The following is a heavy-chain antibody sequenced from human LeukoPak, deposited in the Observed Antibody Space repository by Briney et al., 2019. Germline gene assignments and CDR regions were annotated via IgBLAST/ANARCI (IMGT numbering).Heavy chain of an antibody. V-gene: IGHV4-59*01. D-gene: IGHD4-17*01. CDR1: GGSISSYY. J-gene: IGHJ4*02. CDR2: ISDTGTT. CDR3: ATGYYEPFEK. Sequence: PSETLSLTCTVSGGSISSYYWNWIRQPPGKGPEWIGCISDTGTTMYNPAFKSRVTISVDTSKNQFSLKLTSVTAADTAVYFCATGYYEPFEKWGQGTLVSVSS.